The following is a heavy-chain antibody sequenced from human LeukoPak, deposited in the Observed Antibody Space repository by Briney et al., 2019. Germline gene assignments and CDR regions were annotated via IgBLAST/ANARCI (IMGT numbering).Heavy chain of an antibody. CDR2: ISSSGSTI. CDR1: GFTFSSYE. J-gene: IGHJ6*02. D-gene: IGHD2-15*01. Sequence: GGSLRLSCAASGFTFSSYEMNWVRQAPGKGLEWVSYISSSGSTIYYADSVKGRFTISRDNAKNSLYLQMNSLRAEDTAVYYCAGDDCSGGSCYSIYYYYGMDVWGQGTTVTVSS. CDR3: AGDDCSGGSCYSIYYYYGMDV. V-gene: IGHV3-48*03.